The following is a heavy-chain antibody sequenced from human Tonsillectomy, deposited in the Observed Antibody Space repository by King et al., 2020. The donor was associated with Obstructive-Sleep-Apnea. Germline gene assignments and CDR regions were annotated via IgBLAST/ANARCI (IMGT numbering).Heavy chain of an antibody. CDR2: ISSSSSFT. D-gene: IGHD4-23*01. CDR1: GFTFSDFY. CDR3: ARVPAGSTVVTNDY. J-gene: IGHJ4*02. V-gene: IGHV3-11*06. Sequence: VQLVESGGGLVKPGGSLRLSCAASGFTFSDFYMNWIRQAPGKGLEGVSYISSSSSFTNYADSVRGRFTISRDNANDSLYLQMNSLRVEDTAVYHCARVPAGSTVVTNDYWGQGTLVTVSS.